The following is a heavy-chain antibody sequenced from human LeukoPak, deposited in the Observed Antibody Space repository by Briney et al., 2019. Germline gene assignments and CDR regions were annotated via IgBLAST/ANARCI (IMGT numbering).Heavy chain of an antibody. Sequence: PSETLSLTCSVSGGSISSSNYYWSWIRQPAGKGLEWIGRIYTSESTNYNPSLKSRVTISVDTSRNQFSLKLSSVTAADTAVYYCARDLSRRSESKLLWFGESIRHYYYYYMDVWGKGTTVTISS. J-gene: IGHJ6*03. CDR1: GGSISSSNYY. CDR2: IYTSEST. D-gene: IGHD3-10*01. CDR3: ARDLSRRSESKLLWFGESIRHYYYYYMDV. V-gene: IGHV4-61*02.